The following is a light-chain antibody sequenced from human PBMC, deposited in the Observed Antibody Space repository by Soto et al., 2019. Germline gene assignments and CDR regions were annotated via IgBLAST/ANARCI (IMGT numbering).Light chain of an antibody. CDR3: QQYGRTSWT. J-gene: IGKJ1*01. CDR1: QSVSTNF. CDR2: GAS. V-gene: IGKV3-20*01. Sequence: EIVLTQSLGTLSLSPGEGASLSCRASQSVSTNFFAWYQQKPGQAPRLLIYGASTRATGIPDRFSGSGSGTDLTLTISRLEPEDFALYYGQQYGRTSWTFGQGTKVEIK.